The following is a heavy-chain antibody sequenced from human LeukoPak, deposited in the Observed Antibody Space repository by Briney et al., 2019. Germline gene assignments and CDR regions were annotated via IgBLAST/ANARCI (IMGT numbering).Heavy chain of an antibody. CDR1: GFTFSSYW. J-gene: IGHJ3*02. CDR3: ASNHYGSGSSRAFDI. Sequence: GGSLRLSCAASGFTFSSYWMSWVRQAPGKGLEWVANIKQDGSEKYYVDSVKGRFTISRDNAKNSLYLQMNSLRAEDTAVYYCASNHYGSGSSRAFDIWGQGTMVTVSS. CDR2: IKQDGSEK. V-gene: IGHV3-7*01. D-gene: IGHD3-10*01.